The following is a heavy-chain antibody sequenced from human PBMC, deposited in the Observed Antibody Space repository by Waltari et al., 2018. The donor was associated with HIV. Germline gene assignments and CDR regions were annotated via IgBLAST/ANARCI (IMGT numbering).Heavy chain of an antibody. J-gene: IGHJ4*02. CDR1: GFTLSSYW. Sequence: EVQLVESGGGLVQPGGSLSLSCAASGFTLSSYWMSWVRQAPAKGLEWVANIKQDGSEKYYVDSVKGRFTISRDNAKNSLYLQMNSLRAEDTAVYYCARDRHYDILTGSYFDYWGQGTLVTVSS. V-gene: IGHV3-7*01. D-gene: IGHD3-9*01. CDR2: IKQDGSEK. CDR3: ARDRHYDILTGSYFDY.